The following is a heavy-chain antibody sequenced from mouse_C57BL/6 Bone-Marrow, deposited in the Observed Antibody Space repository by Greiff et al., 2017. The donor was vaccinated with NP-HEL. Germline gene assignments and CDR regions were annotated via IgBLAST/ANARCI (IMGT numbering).Heavy chain of an antibody. CDR1: GFSFNTYA. CDR3: VREAYDYDGEVFDY. D-gene: IGHD2-4*01. J-gene: IGHJ2*01. CDR2: IRSKSNNYAT. Sequence: EVQVVESGGGLVQPKGSLKLSCAASGFSFNTYAMNWVRQAPGKGLEWVARIRSKSNNYATYYADSVKDRFTISRDDSESMLYLQMNNLKTEDTAMYYCVREAYDYDGEVFDYWGQGTTLTVSS. V-gene: IGHV10-1*01.